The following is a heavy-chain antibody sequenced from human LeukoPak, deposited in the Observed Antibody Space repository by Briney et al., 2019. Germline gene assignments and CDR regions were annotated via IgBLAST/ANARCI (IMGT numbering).Heavy chain of an antibody. CDR3: ANGGTYSSGP. J-gene: IGHJ5*02. V-gene: IGHV3-7*01. Sequence: PGGSLRLSCAASGFTFTNDFMTWVRQAPGKGREGVANREVDGTDVHYVDSGKGRFTIASDKGKNSVFLQINSLRAEDTAVYYCANGGTYSSGPWGQGTLVTVSS. D-gene: IGHD3-22*01. CDR1: GFTFTNDF. CDR2: REVDGTDV.